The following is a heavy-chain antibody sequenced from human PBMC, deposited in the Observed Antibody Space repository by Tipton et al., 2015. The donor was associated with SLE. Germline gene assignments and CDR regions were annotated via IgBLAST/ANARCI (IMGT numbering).Heavy chain of an antibody. V-gene: IGHV3-74*01. Sequence: SLRLSCAASGFTFSTYWMLWVRQAPGKGLVWVSRIHPDGTYTNYADSVQGRFTISRDNAKNTLFLQMNSLRAEDTAVYYCASSLSSNYLNVWGQRTLAAVSS. D-gene: IGHD3-10*01. J-gene: IGHJ4*02. CDR1: GFTFSTYW. CDR2: IHPDGTYT. CDR3: ASSLSSNYLNV.